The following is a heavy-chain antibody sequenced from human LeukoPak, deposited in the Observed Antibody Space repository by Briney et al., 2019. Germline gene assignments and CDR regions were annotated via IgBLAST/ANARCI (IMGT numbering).Heavy chain of an antibody. J-gene: IGHJ4*02. Sequence: PGGSLRLSCAASGFTVSSNYMSWARQAPGKGLEWVSSISGSGSYIFYADSVKGRFTISRDNAKNSLYLQMSSLRVEDTAVYYCASDRSLIASLYYFDNWGQGTLVTVSS. CDR1: GFTVSSNY. CDR2: ISGSGSYI. D-gene: IGHD3-22*01. V-gene: IGHV3-21*01. CDR3: ASDRSLIASLYYFDN.